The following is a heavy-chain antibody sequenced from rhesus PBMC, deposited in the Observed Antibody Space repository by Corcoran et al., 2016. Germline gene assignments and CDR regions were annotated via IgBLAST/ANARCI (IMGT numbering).Heavy chain of an antibody. Sequence: QIKLKQWGDGLLKPSETLSLTCAVYGGSIDDYFWSWIRQSPGKGLEWIGHIYDKSARTNINPSIKTQVSMSKDTSKKQLSLKLRSVTGADTVVYYCAKEDVWGRGILVTVSP. J-gene: IGHJ5-2*02. CDR3: AKEDV. CDR2: IYDKSART. CDR1: GGSIDDYF. V-gene: IGHV4-73*01.